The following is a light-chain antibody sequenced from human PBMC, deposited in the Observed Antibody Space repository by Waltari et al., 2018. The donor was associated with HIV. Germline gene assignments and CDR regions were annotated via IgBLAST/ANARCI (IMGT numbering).Light chain of an antibody. CDR3: QQSLRSPLT. J-gene: IGKJ3*01. Sequence: DSQLTQSPSFLSASVGDRVTITCRASQGISSYLAWYQQKPGKAPKLLIYTASILQSGVPSRFSGSGSGTEFTLTISSLQPEDFASYFCQQSLRSPLTFGPGTKVD. V-gene: IGKV1-9*01. CDR1: QGISSY. CDR2: TAS.